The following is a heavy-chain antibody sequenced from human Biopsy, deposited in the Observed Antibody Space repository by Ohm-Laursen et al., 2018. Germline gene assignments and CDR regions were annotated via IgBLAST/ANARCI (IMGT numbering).Heavy chain of an antibody. Sequence: GSSVKVSCKTFGGTLSKYAMSWVRQAPGQGLEWLGVIIAPSGTTNNAQGFQGRLSITADESATSVYMELSSLTSEDTAVYYCARTGTYYHDSSLYYFYGLDLWGQGSTVTVFS. V-gene: IGHV1-69*01. D-gene: IGHD3-22*01. J-gene: IGHJ6*02. CDR2: IIAPSGTT. CDR3: ARTGTYYHDSSLYYFYGLDL. CDR1: GGTLSKYA.